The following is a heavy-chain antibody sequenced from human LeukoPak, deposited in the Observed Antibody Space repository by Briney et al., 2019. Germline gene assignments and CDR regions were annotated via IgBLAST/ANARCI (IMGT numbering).Heavy chain of an antibody. CDR1: GGSFSGYY. J-gene: IGHJ4*02. Sequence: SETLSLTCAVYGGSFSGYYWSWIRQPPGKGLEWMGEINHSGSTNYNPSLKSRVTISVDTSKNQFSLKLSSVTAADTAVYYCARGGNPPAVWGQGTLVTVSS. CDR2: INHSGST. CDR3: ARGGNPPAV. D-gene: IGHD1-14*01. V-gene: IGHV4-34*01.